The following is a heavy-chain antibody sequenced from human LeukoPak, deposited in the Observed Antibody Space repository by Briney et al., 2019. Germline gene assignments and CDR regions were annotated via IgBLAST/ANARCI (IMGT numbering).Heavy chain of an antibody. CDR1: GGSISSYY. D-gene: IGHD3-16*02. J-gene: IGHJ4*02. V-gene: IGHV4-59*12. Sequence: SETLSLTCTVSGGSISSYYWSWIRQPPGKGLEWIGYIYYSGSTNYNPSLKSRVTISVDTSKNQFSLNLRSVTAADTAVYYCARVGDYLWGTYRTFDYWGQGTLVTVSS. CDR2: IYYSGST. CDR3: ARVGDYLWGTYRTFDY.